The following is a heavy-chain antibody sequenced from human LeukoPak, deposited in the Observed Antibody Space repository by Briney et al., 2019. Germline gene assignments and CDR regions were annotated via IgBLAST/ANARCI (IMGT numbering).Heavy chain of an antibody. J-gene: IGHJ3*02. Sequence: GASVKVSCKASGYTFTSYGIRWVRQAPGQGLEWMGWISAYNGNTNYAQKLQGRVTMTTDTSTSTAYMELRSLRSDDTAVYYCARVPIVGATRVAFDIWGQGTMVTVSS. CDR1: GYTFTSYG. CDR3: ARVPIVGATRVAFDI. CDR2: ISAYNGNT. D-gene: IGHD1-26*01. V-gene: IGHV1-18*01.